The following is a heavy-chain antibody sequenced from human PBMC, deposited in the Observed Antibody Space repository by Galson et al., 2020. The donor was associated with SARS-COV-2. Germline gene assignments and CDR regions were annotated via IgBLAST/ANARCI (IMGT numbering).Heavy chain of an antibody. Sequence: GGSLRLSCAASGFTFDDYAMHWVRQAPGKGLEWVSGISWNSGSIGYADSVKGRFTISRDNAKNSLYLQMNSLRAEDTALYYCAKDIGWSSGGIDYWGQGTLVTVSS. J-gene: IGHJ4*02. V-gene: IGHV3-9*01. CDR1: GFTFDDYA. CDR2: ISWNSGSI. CDR3: AKDIGWSSGGIDY. D-gene: IGHD2-15*01.